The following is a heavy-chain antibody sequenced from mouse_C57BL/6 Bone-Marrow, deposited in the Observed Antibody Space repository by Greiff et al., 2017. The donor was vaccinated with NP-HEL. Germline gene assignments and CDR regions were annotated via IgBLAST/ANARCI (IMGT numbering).Heavy chain of an antibody. CDR3: SYSNYLYYFDY. CDR2: IYPGNSDT. Sequence: VQLQQSGTVLARPGASVKMSCKTSGYTFTSYWMHWVKQRPGQGLEWIGAIYPGNSDTSYNQKFKGKAKLTAVTSASTAYMELSSLTNEDSAVYYCSYSNYLYYFDYWGQGTTLTVSS. CDR1: GYTFTSYW. D-gene: IGHD2-5*01. V-gene: IGHV1-5*01. J-gene: IGHJ2*01.